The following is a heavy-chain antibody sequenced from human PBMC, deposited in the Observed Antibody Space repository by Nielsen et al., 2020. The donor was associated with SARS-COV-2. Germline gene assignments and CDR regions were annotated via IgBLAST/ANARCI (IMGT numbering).Heavy chain of an antibody. CDR3: ARGRILWFGGGVNYFDY. D-gene: IGHD3-10*01. CDR1: GDSISSGDYY. J-gene: IGHJ4*02. CDR2: IYHSGST. Sequence: SETLSLTCTVSGDSISSGDYYWSWIRQPPGKGLEWITYIYHSGSTYYNPSLKSRVSISVDTSKNQFSLKLSSVTAADTAVYYCARGRILWFGGGVNYFDYWGQGTLVTVSS. V-gene: IGHV4-30-4*01.